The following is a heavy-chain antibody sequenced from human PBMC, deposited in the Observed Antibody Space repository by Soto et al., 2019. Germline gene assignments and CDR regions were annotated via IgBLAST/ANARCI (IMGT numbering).Heavy chain of an antibody. V-gene: IGHV4-4*07. D-gene: IGHD3-3*01. J-gene: IGHJ5*02. Sequence: SETLSLSCSVSGGTISGDYWTWIRQPAGKGLGWSGRIYSSGNTKYNPSLQSRVTMSPDTSNNQFYLRLTSVNAADTAVYYCARGQRFSDWFDPWGQGTLVTVSS. CDR2: IYSSGNT. CDR1: GGTISGDY. CDR3: ARGQRFSDWFDP.